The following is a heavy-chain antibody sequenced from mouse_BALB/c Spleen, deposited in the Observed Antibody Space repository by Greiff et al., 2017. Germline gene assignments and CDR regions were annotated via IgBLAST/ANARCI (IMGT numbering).Heavy chain of an antibody. CDR2: IWAGGST. Sequence: VQLQESGPGLVAPSQSLSITCTVSGFSLTSYGVHWVRQPPGKGLEWLGVIWAGGSTNYNSALMSRLSISKDNSKSQVFLKMNSLQTDDTAMYYCARDGYGRYYAMDYWGQGTSVTVSS. J-gene: IGHJ4*01. D-gene: IGHD1-1*01. CDR3: ARDGYGRYYAMDY. CDR1: GFSLTSYG. V-gene: IGHV2-9*02.